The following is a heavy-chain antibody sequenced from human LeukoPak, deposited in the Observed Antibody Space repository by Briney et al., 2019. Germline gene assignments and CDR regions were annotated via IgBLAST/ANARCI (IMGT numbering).Heavy chain of an antibody. Sequence: RGESLKISCKGSGYSFTSYWIGWVRQMTGKGLEWMGIIYPGDSDTRYSPSFQGQVTISADKSISTAYLQWSSLKASDTAMYYGARGSDYDILTGYYWLDYWGQGTLVTVSS. CDR3: ARGSDYDILTGYYWLDY. J-gene: IGHJ4*02. D-gene: IGHD3-9*01. CDR1: GYSFTSYW. V-gene: IGHV5-51*01. CDR2: IYPGDSDT.